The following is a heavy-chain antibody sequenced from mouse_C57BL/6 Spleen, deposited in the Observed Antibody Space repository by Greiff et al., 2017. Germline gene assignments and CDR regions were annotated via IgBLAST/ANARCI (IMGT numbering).Heavy chain of an antibody. Sequence: VQLQQSGPELVKPGASVKISCKASGYSFTSYYIHWVKQRPGQGLEWIGWIYPGSGNTKYNEKFKGKATLTADTSSSTAYMQLSSLTSEDSAVYYCARPITTVVAYYFGYWGQGTTLTVAS. J-gene: IGHJ2*01. CDR2: IYPGSGNT. D-gene: IGHD1-1*01. CDR3: ARPITTVVAYYFGY. CDR1: GYSFTSYY. V-gene: IGHV1-66*01.